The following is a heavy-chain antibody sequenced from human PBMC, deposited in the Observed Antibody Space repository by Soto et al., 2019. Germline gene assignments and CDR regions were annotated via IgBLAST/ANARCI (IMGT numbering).Heavy chain of an antibody. CDR1: GDSASSNTAS. Sequence: SQTLSLTCAISGDSASSNTASWNWIRQSPSRGLEWLGRTYFRSKWYNDYAVSVKSRIIINPDTSNNQFSLQLNSVTPEDTAVYFCAKGDNLGPKTGYAFDPWGQGIMVTVAS. CDR3: AKGDNLGPKTGYAFDP. J-gene: IGHJ5*02. V-gene: IGHV6-1*01. D-gene: IGHD5-12*01. CDR2: TYFRSKWYN.